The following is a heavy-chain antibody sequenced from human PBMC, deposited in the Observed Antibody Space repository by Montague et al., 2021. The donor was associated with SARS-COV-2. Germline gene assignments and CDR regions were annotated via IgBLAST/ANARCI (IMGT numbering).Heavy chain of an antibody. CDR2: INYSGST. V-gene: IGHV4-59*01. Sequence: SETLSLTCTVSGDSMNNYYWSWIRQPPGKGLEWIGYINYSGSTHYNPSXXGRVTLSKDTSKNQFSLRLTSVTAADTAMYFCARALIYRSSWYAYFDYWGQGTLVTVSS. J-gene: IGHJ4*02. CDR3: ARALIYRSSWYAYFDY. CDR1: GDSMNNYY. D-gene: IGHD6-13*01.